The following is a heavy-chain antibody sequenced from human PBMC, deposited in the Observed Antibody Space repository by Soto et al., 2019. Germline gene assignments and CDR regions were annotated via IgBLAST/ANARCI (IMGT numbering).Heavy chain of an antibody. CDR3: ARDIVVVPAAIRAKYYCYYYGMDV. CDR1: GYTFTSYG. V-gene: IGHV1-18*01. J-gene: IGHJ6*02. Sequence: QVQLVQSGAEVKKPGASVKVSCKASGYTFTSYGISWVRQAPGQGLEWMGWISAYNGNTNYAQKLQGRVTMTTDTSTSTAYMELRSLRSDDTAVYYCARDIVVVPAAIRAKYYCYYYGMDVWGQGTTVTVSS. CDR2: ISAYNGNT. D-gene: IGHD2-2*01.